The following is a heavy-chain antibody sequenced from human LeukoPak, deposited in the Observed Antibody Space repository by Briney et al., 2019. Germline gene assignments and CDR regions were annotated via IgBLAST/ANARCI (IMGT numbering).Heavy chain of an antibody. D-gene: IGHD1-7*01. Sequence: SETLSLTCAVYGGSFSGYYWSWIRQPPGKGLEWIGEINHSGSTNYNPSLKSRVTISVDTSENQFSLKLSSVTAADTAVYYCARGLTGTTFAAWFDPWGQGTLVTVSS. CDR2: INHSGST. CDR3: ARGLTGTTFAAWFDP. CDR1: GGSFSGYY. V-gene: IGHV4-34*01. J-gene: IGHJ5*02.